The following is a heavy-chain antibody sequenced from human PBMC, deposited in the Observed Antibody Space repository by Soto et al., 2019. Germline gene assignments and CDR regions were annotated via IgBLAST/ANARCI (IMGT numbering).Heavy chain of an antibody. Sequence: PGGSLRLSCAASGFTFSSYSMNWVRQAPGKGLEWVTSISSSSSYIYYADSVKGRFTISRDNAKNSLYLQRNSLRAEDTAVDYCARIQLGYDAFNIWGQGTMVTVSS. V-gene: IGHV3-21*01. J-gene: IGHJ3*02. CDR1: GFTFSSYS. D-gene: IGHD6-6*01. CDR3: ARIQLGYDAFNI. CDR2: ISSSSSYI.